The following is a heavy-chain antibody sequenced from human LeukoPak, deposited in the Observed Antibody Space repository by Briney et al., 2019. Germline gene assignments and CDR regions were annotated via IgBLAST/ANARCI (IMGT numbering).Heavy chain of an antibody. J-gene: IGHJ4*02. CDR3: ARLKTDYGGNDYYFDY. Sequence: PSETLSLTCTVSGGSISNYYWSWIRQPPGKGLEWIGYIYYTGSTNYNPSLKSRVTVSVDTSKNQFSLRLSSVTAADTAVYYCARLKTDYGGNDYYFDYWGQGTLVTVSS. CDR2: IYYTGST. CDR1: GGSISNYY. V-gene: IGHV4-59*08. D-gene: IGHD4-23*01.